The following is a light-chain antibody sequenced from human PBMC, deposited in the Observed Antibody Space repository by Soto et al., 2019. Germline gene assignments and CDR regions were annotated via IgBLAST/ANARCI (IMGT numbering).Light chain of an antibody. CDR3: QLYGSSPSA. CDR1: QSVSSSY. CDR2: GAS. Sequence: EIVLTQSPGTLSLSPGERATLSCRASQSVSSSYLAWYQQKPGQAPRLLIYGASSRATGIPDRFSGSGSGTDCHLTISRLEPECFAVYYCQLYGSSPSALGGGTKVELK. J-gene: IGKJ4*01. V-gene: IGKV3-20*01.